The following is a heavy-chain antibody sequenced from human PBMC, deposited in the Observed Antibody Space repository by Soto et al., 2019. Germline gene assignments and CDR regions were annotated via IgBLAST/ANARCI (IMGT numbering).Heavy chain of an antibody. D-gene: IGHD3-22*01. Sequence: ASVKVSCKASGYTFTSYGISWVRQAPGQGLEWMGWISAYNGNTNYAQKLQGRVTMTTDTSTSTAYMELRSLRSDDTAVYYCAREAPYDSSGPSRWYFDLWGRGTLVTVSS. V-gene: IGHV1-18*01. CDR3: AREAPYDSSGPSRWYFDL. J-gene: IGHJ2*01. CDR1: GYTFTSYG. CDR2: ISAYNGNT.